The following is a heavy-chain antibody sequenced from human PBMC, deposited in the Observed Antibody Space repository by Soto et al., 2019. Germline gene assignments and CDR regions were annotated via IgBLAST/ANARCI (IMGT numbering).Heavy chain of an antibody. CDR3: ARDDAFGNENGFDI. CDR2: IVSDGSAK. Sequence: GGSLRLSCAVSGFPFSTYGFHWVRQPPGKGLEWVAVIVSDGSAKYHADSVEGRFTISRDNSKDTLYLQMISLRAEDTAVYYCARDDAFGNENGFDIWGQGTMVTVSS. J-gene: IGHJ3*02. V-gene: IGHV3-33*01. CDR1: GFPFSTYG. D-gene: IGHD1-1*01.